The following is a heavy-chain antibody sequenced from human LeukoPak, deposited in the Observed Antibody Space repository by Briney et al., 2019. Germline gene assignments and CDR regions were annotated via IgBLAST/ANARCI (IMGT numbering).Heavy chain of an antibody. D-gene: IGHD3-22*01. CDR2: IYYSGST. Sequence: PSETLSLTCTVSGGSISSGGYYWSWIRQHPGKGLEWIGYIYYSGSTYYNPSLKSRVTISVDTSKNQFSLKLSSVTAADTAVYYCARSIVYYYDSSGYYIDYWGQGTLVTVCS. CDR3: ARSIVYYYDSSGYYIDY. CDR1: GGSISSGGYY. J-gene: IGHJ4*02. V-gene: IGHV4-31*03.